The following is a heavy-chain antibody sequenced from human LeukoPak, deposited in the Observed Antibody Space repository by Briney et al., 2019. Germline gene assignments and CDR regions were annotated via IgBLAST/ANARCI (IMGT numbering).Heavy chain of an antibody. Sequence: PSETLSLTCTVSGASISSYYWSWIRQPPGKGLEWIGDIYYSGSIKYNPSLKSRVTMSVDTSKNQFSLKLSSATAADTAIYYCARENPSGYYNRPIDYWGQGTQVTVSS. CDR2: IYYSGSI. CDR1: GASISSYY. J-gene: IGHJ4*02. V-gene: IGHV4-59*01. D-gene: IGHD3-22*01. CDR3: ARENPSGYYNRPIDY.